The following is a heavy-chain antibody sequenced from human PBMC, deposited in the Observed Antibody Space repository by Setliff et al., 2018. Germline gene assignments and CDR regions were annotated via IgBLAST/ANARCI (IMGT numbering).Heavy chain of an antibody. J-gene: IGHJ4*02. CDR3: ARGRLLYVGDSHYFDN. Sequence: SETLSLTCAAYGGSFSDYYWTWIRQPPGKGLEWIGQIYSNGRTYYNPSLKSRLTISLDTSKNQFSLRLNSMTAADTAVYYCARGRLLYVGDSHYFDNWGQGTLVTVSS. CDR2: IYSNGRT. CDR1: GGSFSDYY. D-gene: IGHD4-17*01. V-gene: IGHV4-34*01.